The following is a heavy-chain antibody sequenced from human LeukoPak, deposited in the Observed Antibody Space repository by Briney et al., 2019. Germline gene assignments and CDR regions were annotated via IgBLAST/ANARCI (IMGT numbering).Heavy chain of an antibody. CDR1: GYSISSGYY. D-gene: IGHD1-26*01. J-gene: IGHJ4*02. CDR3: ARGGELRGEDC. CDR2: IYHSGST. Sequence: SETLSLTCTVSGYSISSGYYWGWIRQPPGKGLEWIGSIYHSGSTYYNPSLKSRVTISVDTSKNQFSLKLSSVTAADTAVYYCARGGELRGEDCWGQGTPVTVFS. V-gene: IGHV4-38-2*02.